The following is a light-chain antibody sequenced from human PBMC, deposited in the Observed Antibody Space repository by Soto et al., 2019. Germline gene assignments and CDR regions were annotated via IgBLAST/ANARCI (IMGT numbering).Light chain of an antibody. J-gene: IGKJ1*01. Sequence: EIVMTQSPATLSVSPGERATLSCRASQSVSSDLAWYQQKPGQAPRLFIYGASTRATGIPARFSGSGSGTEFTLTISSLQSEAFAVYYCKQYEKGKWKCGQGTK. CDR2: GAS. CDR3: KQYEKGKWK. V-gene: IGKV3-15*01. CDR1: QSVSSD.